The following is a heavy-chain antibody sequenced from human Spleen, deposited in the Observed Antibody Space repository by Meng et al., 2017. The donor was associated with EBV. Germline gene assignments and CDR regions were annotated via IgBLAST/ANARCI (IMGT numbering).Heavy chain of an antibody. Sequence: GQVVQYGVEVKKPWSPVKVSCKASGDSFSNYAITRVRQAPGQGLEWLGGIIPMFDVVNYAQKFQGRVAISADKSTTTAHMELSSLTSDDTAMYFCARVHWTSGGYTAPFDHWGQGTLVTVSS. J-gene: IGHJ4*02. D-gene: IGHD2-2*02. CDR1: GDSFSNYA. V-gene: IGHV1-69*17. CDR3: ARVHWTSGGYTAPFDH. CDR2: IIPMFDVV.